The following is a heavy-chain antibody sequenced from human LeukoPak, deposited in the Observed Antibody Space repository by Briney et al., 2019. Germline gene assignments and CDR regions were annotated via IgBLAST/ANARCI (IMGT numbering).Heavy chain of an antibody. CDR2: MNPNSGNT. CDR3: ARVDCSGGGCRNDY. D-gene: IGHD2-15*01. CDR1: GYTFTSND. Sequence: ASVKVSCKASGYTFTSNDINWVRQATGQALEWMGWMNPNSGNTGYAQKFQGRVTMTRSTSISTAYMELSSLRSEDTAMYYCARVDCSGGGCRNDYWGQGTLVTVSS. V-gene: IGHV1-8*01. J-gene: IGHJ4*02.